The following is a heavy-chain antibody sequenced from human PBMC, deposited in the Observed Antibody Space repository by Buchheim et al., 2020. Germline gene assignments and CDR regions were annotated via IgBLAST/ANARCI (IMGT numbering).Heavy chain of an antibody. D-gene: IGHD4-17*01. J-gene: IGHJ4*02. CDR1: GFTFSKHR. CDR3: VRDSGDYTFDF. Sequence: EVQLVESGGELVQPGGSLRLSCAASGFTFSKHRMHWVRQAPGMGLVWVSRVKSDGSNIKYADSVKGRFTISRDNATNTLYLQMNSLRAEDTAVYYCVRDSGDYTFDFWGQGTL. CDR2: VKSDGSNI. V-gene: IGHV3-74*01.